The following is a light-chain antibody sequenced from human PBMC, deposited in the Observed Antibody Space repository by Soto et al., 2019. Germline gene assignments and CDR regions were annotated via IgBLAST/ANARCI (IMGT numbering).Light chain of an antibody. Sequence: EIVLTQSRDSLALCPRERVTRSCRASQSVSASYLAWYQQKPGQAPRLLIYDASNRATGIPDRFSGSGSGTDFTLTISRLEPEDFAVYYCQQYGYSTPWTFGQGTKVDI. CDR1: QSVSASY. CDR2: DAS. V-gene: IGKV3-20*01. J-gene: IGKJ1*01. CDR3: QQYGYSTPWT.